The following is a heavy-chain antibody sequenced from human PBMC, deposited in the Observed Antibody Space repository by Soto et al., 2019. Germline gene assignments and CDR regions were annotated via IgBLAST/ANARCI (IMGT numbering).Heavy chain of an antibody. CDR1: GFTFSDAW. CDR3: ITLTAAARGY. Sequence: EVQLVESGGGLVKPGGSLRLSCAVSGFTFSDAWMSWVRQAPGKGLEWVGRIKSKIDGGTTEYAAPVKDRFTISRDDSENTLYLQINRLITEDTAVYYWITLTAAARGYWGQGTLVTVSS. D-gene: IGHD6-13*01. CDR2: IKSKIDGGTT. J-gene: IGHJ4*02. V-gene: IGHV3-15*01.